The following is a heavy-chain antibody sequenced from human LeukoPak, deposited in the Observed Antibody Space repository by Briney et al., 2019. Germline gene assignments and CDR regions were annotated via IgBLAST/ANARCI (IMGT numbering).Heavy chain of an antibody. CDR1: GDSIGSYY. CDR3: ARSPSGYRFDY. J-gene: IGHJ4*02. D-gene: IGHD3-22*01. CDR2: ISHSGST. Sequence: SETLSLTCTVSGDSIGSYYWSWIRQPPGKGLEWIGYISHSGSTNYNPSLKSRVTISLDTSKNQFSLKLSSVTAADTAVYFCARSPSGYRFDYWGQGTLVTVSS. V-gene: IGHV4-59*01.